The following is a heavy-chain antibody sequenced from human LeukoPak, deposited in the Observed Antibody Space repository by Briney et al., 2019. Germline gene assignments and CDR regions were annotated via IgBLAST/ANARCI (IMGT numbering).Heavy chain of an antibody. Sequence: SETLFLTCTVSGGSISSSSYYWGWIRQPPGKGLEWIGSIYYSGSTYYNPSLKSRVTISVDTSKNQFSLKLSSVTAADTAVYYCARLGPYCGGDCYPREWGQGTLVTVSS. V-gene: IGHV4-39*01. CDR3: ARLGPYCGGDCYPRE. J-gene: IGHJ4*02. CDR1: GGSISSSSYY. D-gene: IGHD2-21*02. CDR2: IYYSGST.